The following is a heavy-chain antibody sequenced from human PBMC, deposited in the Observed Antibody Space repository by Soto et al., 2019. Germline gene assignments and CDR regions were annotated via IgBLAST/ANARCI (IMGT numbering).Heavy chain of an antibody. CDR3: ARDLDGSGSYYTDY. Sequence: QVQLVQSGAEVKKPGASVKVSCKASGYVFNAYGITWGHQAPGQGLEWMGWISPYNGNTKYAQNFQGRVTMTTDTSTSTAYMELRSLRSDDAAVYYCARDLDGSGSYYTDYWGPGTLVTVSS. CDR1: GYVFNAYG. D-gene: IGHD3-10*01. CDR2: ISPYNGNT. V-gene: IGHV1-18*01. J-gene: IGHJ4*02.